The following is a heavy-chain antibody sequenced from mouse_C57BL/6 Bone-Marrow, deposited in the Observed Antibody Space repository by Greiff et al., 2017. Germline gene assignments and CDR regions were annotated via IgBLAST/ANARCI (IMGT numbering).Heavy chain of an antibody. CDR3: ARGGYYYGRGAMDY. D-gene: IGHD1-1*01. CDR1: GYAFTNYL. J-gene: IGHJ4*01. V-gene: IGHV1-54*01. Sequence: VQLQQSGAELVRPGTSVKVSCKASGYAFTNYLIEWVKQRPGQGLEWIRVINPGSGGTKYNEKFKGKATLTADKSSSTAYMQLSSLTSEDSAVYFCARGGYYYGRGAMDYWGQGTSVTVSS. CDR2: INPGSGGT.